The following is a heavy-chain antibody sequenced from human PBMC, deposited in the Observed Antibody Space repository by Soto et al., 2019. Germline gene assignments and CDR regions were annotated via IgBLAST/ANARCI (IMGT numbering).Heavy chain of an antibody. CDR2: IYSGGST. J-gene: IGHJ6*03. V-gene: IGHV3-66*01. CDR3: ARRGSTGNYYYYMDV. Sequence: PGGSLRLSCAASGFTVSSNYMSWVRQAPGKGLEWVSVIYSGGSTYYADSVKGRFTISRDNSKNTLYLQMNSLRAEDTAVYYCARRGSTGNYYYYMDVWGKGTTVTVS. D-gene: IGHD3-10*01. CDR1: GFTVSSNY.